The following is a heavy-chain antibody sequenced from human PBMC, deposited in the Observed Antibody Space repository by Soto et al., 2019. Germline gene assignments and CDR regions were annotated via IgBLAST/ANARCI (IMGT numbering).Heavy chain of an antibody. V-gene: IGHV4-61*01. D-gene: IGHD4-17*01. CDR1: GGSVSSDTHY. J-gene: IGHJ6*02. CDR3: AREVYGGGYSYYYGMDV. Sequence: SETLSLTCTVSGGSVSSDTHYWSWIRKPPGKRLEWTRFIYSSGSTNYNPSLKSRVTMSADTSKNQLSLKLSSVTAADTAMYYCAREVYGGGYSYYYGMDVWGQGTTVTVSS. CDR2: IYSSGST.